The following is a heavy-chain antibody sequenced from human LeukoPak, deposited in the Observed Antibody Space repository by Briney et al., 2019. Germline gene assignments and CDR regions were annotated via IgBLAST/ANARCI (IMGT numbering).Heavy chain of an antibody. V-gene: IGHV4-34*01. CDR2: INHSGST. CDR3: VRDRELNY. Sequence: PSETLSLTCAVYGGSFSGYYWSWIRQPPGKGLEWIGEINHSGSTNYNPSLKSRVTISVDTSKNQFSLNLDSVTAADTAVYYCVRDRELNYWGQEPWSPSPQ. CDR1: GGSFSGYY. J-gene: IGHJ4*01. D-gene: IGHD3-10*01.